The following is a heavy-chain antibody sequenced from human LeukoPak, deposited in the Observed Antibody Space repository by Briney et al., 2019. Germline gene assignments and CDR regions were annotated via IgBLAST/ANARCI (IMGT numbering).Heavy chain of an antibody. J-gene: IGHJ6*02. CDR1: GGSISSSSYY. D-gene: IGHD3-3*01. CDR2: IYYSGST. CDR3: ATRYYDFWSGYDGMDV. Sequence: SETLPLTCTVSGGSISSSSYYWGWIRQPPGKGLEWIGSIYYSGSTYYNPSLKSRVTISVDTSKNQFSLKLSSVTAADTAVYYCATRYYDFWSGYDGMDVWGQGTTVTVSS. V-gene: IGHV4-39*01.